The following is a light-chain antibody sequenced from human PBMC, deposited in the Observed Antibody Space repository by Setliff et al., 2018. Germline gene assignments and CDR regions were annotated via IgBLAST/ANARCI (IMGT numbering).Light chain of an antibody. Sequence: QSALTQPASVSGSPGQSITISCAGTSSDVGAYSHVSWYQQYPGKAPKLMISEVSNRPSGVSYRFSGSKSGNTASLTISGLQAVDEADYYCMSYTTIRTYVFGTGTKVTVL. CDR3: MSYTTIRTYV. J-gene: IGLJ1*01. CDR2: EVS. CDR1: SSDVGAYSH. V-gene: IGLV2-14*01.